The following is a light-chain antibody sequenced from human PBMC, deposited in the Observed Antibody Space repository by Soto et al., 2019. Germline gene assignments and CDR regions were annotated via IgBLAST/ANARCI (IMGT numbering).Light chain of an antibody. CDR3: QSYDSSLSGSVV. Sequence: QSVLTQPPSVSGAPGQRVTISCTGSSSNIGAGYDVHWYQQLPGTAPKLLIYGNSKRPSGVPDRFSGSKSGTSASLAITGLHAEDEADYYCQSYDSSLSGSVVFGGGTKLTVL. J-gene: IGLJ2*01. CDR1: SSNIGAGYD. V-gene: IGLV1-40*01. CDR2: GNS.